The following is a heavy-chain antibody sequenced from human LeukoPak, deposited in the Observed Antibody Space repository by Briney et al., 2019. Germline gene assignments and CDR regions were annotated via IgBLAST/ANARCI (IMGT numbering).Heavy chain of an antibody. CDR1: GFTLSYYS. J-gene: IGHJ4*02. V-gene: IGHV3-48*01. D-gene: IGHD3-10*01. CDR3: ARGIFYGSGSQSFDY. Sequence: PGGSLRLSCAASGFTLSYYSMSWIRQAPGKGLEWISYISGSPNTKHFADSVKGRFTISRDNAKESLYLQMDSLRAEDTAFYYCARGIFYGSGSQSFDYSGQGTLVTVSS. CDR2: ISGSPNTK.